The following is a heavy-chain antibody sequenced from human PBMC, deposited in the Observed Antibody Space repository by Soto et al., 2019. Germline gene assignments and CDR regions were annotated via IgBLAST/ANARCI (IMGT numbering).Heavy chain of an antibody. Sequence: GGSLRLSCAASGFTFSSYAMSWVRQAPGKGLEWVSAISGSGGSTYYADSVKGRFTISRDNSKNTLYLQMNSLRAEDTAVYYCAKSGSRSGWYAHDYYYYYYMDVWGKGTTVTVSS. J-gene: IGHJ6*03. D-gene: IGHD6-19*01. CDR3: AKSGSRSGWYAHDYYYYYYMDV. CDR2: ISGSGGST. CDR1: GFTFSSYA. V-gene: IGHV3-23*01.